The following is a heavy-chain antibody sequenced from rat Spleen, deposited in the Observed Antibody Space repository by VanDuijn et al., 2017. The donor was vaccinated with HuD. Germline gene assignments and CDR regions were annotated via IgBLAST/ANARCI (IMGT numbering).Heavy chain of an antibody. J-gene: IGHJ4*01. CDR3: ARRGLPRNYVMDA. V-gene: IGHV3-1*01. D-gene: IGHD1-4*01. Sequence: EVQLQESGPGLVKPSQSLSLTCSVTGYSITSNYWDWIRKFPGNKMEWIGHISYSGSTNYNPSLKSRISITRDTSKNQFFLQLNSVTTEDTATYYCARRGLPRNYVMDAWGQGASVTVSS. CDR2: ISYSGST. CDR1: GYSITSNY.